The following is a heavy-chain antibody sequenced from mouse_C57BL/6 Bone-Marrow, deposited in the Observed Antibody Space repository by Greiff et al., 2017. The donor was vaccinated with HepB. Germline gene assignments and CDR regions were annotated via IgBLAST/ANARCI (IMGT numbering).Heavy chain of an antibody. J-gene: IGHJ3*01. CDR2: SRNKANDYTT. Sequence: EVKLVESGGGLVQSGRSLRLSCATSGFTFSDFYMEWVRQAPGKGLEWIAASRNKANDYTTEYSASVKGRFIVSRDTSQSILYLQMNALRAEDTAIYYCARDASFAYWGQGTLVTVSA. CDR3: ARDASFAY. CDR1: GFTFSDFY. V-gene: IGHV7-1*01.